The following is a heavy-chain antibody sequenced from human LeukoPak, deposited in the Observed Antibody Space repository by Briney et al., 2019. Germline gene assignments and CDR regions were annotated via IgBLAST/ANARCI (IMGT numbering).Heavy chain of an antibody. CDR3: AKEAVAAAGPFDY. D-gene: IGHD6-13*01. J-gene: IGHJ4*02. Sequence: GGSLRLSCAASGFTFSNYAMNWVRQAPGKGLEWVSAISASGGSTYYADAVKGRFTISRDNSKNTLYLQMNSLRAEDTAIYYCAKEAVAAAGPFDYWGQGTLVTVSS. V-gene: IGHV3-23*01. CDR1: GFTFSNYA. CDR2: ISASGGST.